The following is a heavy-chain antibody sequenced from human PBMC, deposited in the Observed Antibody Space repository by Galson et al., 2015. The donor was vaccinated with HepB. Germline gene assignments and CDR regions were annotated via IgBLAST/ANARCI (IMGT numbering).Heavy chain of an antibody. D-gene: IGHD3-22*01. V-gene: IGHV1-69*01. Sequence: GGTFSSYAISWVRQAPGQGLEWMGGIIPIFGTANYAQKFQGRVTITADESTSTTYMELRRLRSEDTAVYYCARQYDTSGYYPYWGQGTLVTVSS. CDR3: ARQYDTSGYYPY. J-gene: IGHJ4*02. CDR1: GGTFSSYA. CDR2: IIPIFGTA.